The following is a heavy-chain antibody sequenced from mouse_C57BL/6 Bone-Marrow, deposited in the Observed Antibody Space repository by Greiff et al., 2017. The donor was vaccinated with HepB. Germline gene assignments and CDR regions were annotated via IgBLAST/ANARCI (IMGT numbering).Heavy chain of an antibody. J-gene: IGHJ2*01. CDR2: IYPGDGDT. D-gene: IGHD1-1*01. CDR3: ARTVVLDY. V-gene: IGHV1-80*01. CDR1: GYAFSSYW. Sequence: VKLVDSGAELVKPGASVKLSCKASGYAFSSYWMNWVKQRPGKGLEWIGQIYPGDGDTNYNGQFKGKATRTADKSSSTAYMQLSSLTSEASAVYFCARTVVLDYWGPGTTLTVSS.